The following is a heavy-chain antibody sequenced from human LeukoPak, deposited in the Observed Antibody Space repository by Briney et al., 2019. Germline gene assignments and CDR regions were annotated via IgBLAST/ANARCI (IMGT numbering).Heavy chain of an antibody. J-gene: IGHJ4*02. D-gene: IGHD1-26*01. Sequence: SETLSLTCTVSGGSVSNSTYYWGWIRQPPGKGLEWIGSIYYSGSTYYNPSLESRVTISVDTSKNQFSLKLSSVTAVDTAVYHCARRRSGSYYEYSDWGQGTLVTVSS. V-gene: IGHV4-39*01. CDR1: GGSVSNSTYY. CDR2: IYYSGST. CDR3: ARRRSGSYYEYSD.